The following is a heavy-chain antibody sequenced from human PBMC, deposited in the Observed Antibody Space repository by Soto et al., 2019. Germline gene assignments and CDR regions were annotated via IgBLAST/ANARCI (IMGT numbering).Heavy chain of an antibody. Sequence: QLQLQESGPGLVKPSETLSLTCTVSGGSISSSSYYWGWIRQPPGKGLEWIGSIYYSGSTYYNPSLKSRVTISVDTSKNQFSLKLSSVTAADTAVYYCARLRHYYAPDHWGQGTLVTVSS. CDR1: GGSISSSSYY. D-gene: IGHD3-10*01. CDR3: ARLRHYYAPDH. V-gene: IGHV4-39*01. J-gene: IGHJ4*02. CDR2: IYYSGST.